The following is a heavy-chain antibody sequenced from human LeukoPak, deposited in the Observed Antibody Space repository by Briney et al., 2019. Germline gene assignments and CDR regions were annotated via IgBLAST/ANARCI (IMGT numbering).Heavy chain of an antibody. CDR2: MNPTSGNT. CDR1: GYTFTSYD. D-gene: IGHD5-18*01. J-gene: IGHJ2*01. CDR3: TRMRRYTYGYWYLDL. Sequence: GASVKVSCKAAGYTFTSYDINWVRQAPGQGLEWMGWMNPTSGNTGYAQKFQGRVTMTRDASIATAYMELSSLTSEDTALYYCTRMRRYTYGYWYLDLWGRGTPVTVSS. V-gene: IGHV1-8*01.